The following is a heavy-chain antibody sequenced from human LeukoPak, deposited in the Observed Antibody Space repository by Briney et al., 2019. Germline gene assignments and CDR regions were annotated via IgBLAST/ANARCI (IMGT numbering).Heavy chain of an antibody. J-gene: IGHJ6*02. CDR3: ARKQLGGWIYYYYGMDV. Sequence: ASVKVSCKASGYTFTSYDINWVRQATGQGLEWMGWMNPNSGNTGYAQKFQGRVTMTRNTSISTAYMELSSLRSDDTAVYYCARKQLGGWIYYYYGMDVWGQGTTVTVSS. CDR2: MNPNSGNT. V-gene: IGHV1-8*01. D-gene: IGHD6-6*01. CDR1: GYTFTSYD.